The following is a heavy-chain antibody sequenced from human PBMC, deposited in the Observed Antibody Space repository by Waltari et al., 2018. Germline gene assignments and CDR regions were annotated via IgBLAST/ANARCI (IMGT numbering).Heavy chain of an antibody. D-gene: IGHD3-22*01. V-gene: IGHV1-24*01. CDR3: ATGVLWGEGSSGYDY. J-gene: IGHJ4*02. CDR1: GSPLTELS. CDR2: FDLEDGEP. Sequence: QVQLVQSGAEVKKPGASVKVSCKVSGSPLTELSMDWGRQAPGKGLECVGGFDLEDGEPINARRSQGRATRTENTSTDTASLGLSSLGSEDTAVYYCATGVLWGEGSSGYDYWGQGTLVTVSS.